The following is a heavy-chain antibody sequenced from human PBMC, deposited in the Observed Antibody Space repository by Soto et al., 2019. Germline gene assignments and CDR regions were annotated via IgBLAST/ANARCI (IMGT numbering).Heavy chain of an antibody. CDR1: GGSISSSSYY. CDR2: IYYSGST. V-gene: IGHV4-39*01. Sequence: SETLSLTCTVSGGSISSSSYYWGWIRQPPGKGLEWIGSIYYSGSTYYNPSLKSRVTISVDTSKNQFSLKLSSVTAADTAVYYCARFPRGVGTFDYWGQGTLVTVSS. D-gene: IGHD1-1*01. CDR3: ARFPRGVGTFDY. J-gene: IGHJ4*02.